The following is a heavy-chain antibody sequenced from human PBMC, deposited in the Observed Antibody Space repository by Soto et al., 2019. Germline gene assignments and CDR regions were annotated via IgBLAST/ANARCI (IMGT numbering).Heavy chain of an antibody. CDR1: GFTFSSYA. V-gene: IGHV3-23*01. J-gene: IGHJ6*03. Sequence: GGSLRLSCAASGFTFSSYAMSWVRQAPGKGLEWVSAISGSGGSTYYADSVKGRFTISRDNSKNTLYLQMNSLRAEDTAVYYCANLRGPTTSYYYYYMDVWGKGTTVTVSS. D-gene: IGHD1-1*01. CDR2: ISGSGGST. CDR3: ANLRGPTTSYYYYYMDV.